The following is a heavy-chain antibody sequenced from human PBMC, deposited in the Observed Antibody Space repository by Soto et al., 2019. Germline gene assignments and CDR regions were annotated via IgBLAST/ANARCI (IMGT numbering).Heavy chain of an antibody. CDR1: GFSIISAW. CDR3: TTGSVEGV. J-gene: IGHJ6*02. D-gene: IGHD2-15*01. V-gene: IGHV3-15*07. CDR2: IKTKIEGETT. Sequence: QLVESGGGLVRPGGSLRLSCSASGFSIISAWMNWVRQAPGKGLEWVGRIKTKIEGETTHYAAPVNGRFTVSRDDSKNMLYLQMNSLKADDTALYYCTTGSVEGVWGQGTTVTVSS.